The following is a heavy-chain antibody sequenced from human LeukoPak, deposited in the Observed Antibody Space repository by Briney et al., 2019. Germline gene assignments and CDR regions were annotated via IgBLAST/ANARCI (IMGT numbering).Heavy chain of an antibody. V-gene: IGHV4-39*07. Sequence: PSQTLSLTCTVSGGSISSGSYYWSWIRQPPGKGLEWIGSIYHSGRTYKNPSLKSRVTISVDTSKNQFSLKMTSVTAADTAVYYCARGLDGLLWFGESLGWLDPWGQGTLVTVSS. CDR1: GGSISSGSYY. D-gene: IGHD3-10*01. J-gene: IGHJ5*02. CDR2: IYHSGRT. CDR3: ARGLDGLLWFGESLGWLDP.